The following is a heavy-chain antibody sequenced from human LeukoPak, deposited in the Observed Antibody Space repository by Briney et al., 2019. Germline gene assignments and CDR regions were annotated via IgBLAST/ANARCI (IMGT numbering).Heavy chain of an antibody. CDR3: ARHKYPGLPYY. V-gene: IGHV4-30-2*01. CDR2: IYHSGST. CDR1: GGSISSGGYS. D-gene: IGHD2-2*01. J-gene: IGHJ4*02. Sequence: SETLSLTCAVSGGSISSGGYSWSWIRQPPGKGLEWIGYIYHSGSTYYNPSLKSRVTISVDRSKNQFSLKLSPVTAADTAVYYCARHKYPGLPYYWGQGTLVTVSS.